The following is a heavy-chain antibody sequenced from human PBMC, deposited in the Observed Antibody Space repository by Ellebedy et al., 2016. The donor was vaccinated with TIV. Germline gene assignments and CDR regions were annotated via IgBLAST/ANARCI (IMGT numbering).Heavy chain of an antibody. J-gene: IGHJ3*02. V-gene: IGHV3-23*01. CDR1: GFSFSSFA. CDR3: ASDPWGVGPAFDI. CDR2: ISDDGFST. Sequence: GESLKISCTASGFSFSSFAMSWARQASGKGLEWVSHISDDGFSTYNVDSVKGRFTISRDNSKNTLYLQMNSLRAEDTAIYYCASDPWGVGPAFDIWGQGTMVTVSS. D-gene: IGHD1-26*01.